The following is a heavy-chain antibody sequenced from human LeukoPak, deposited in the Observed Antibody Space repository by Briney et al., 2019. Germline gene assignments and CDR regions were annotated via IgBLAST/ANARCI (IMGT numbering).Heavy chain of an antibody. CDR1: GGSISSYY. D-gene: IGHD4-17*01. V-gene: IGHV4-59*08. J-gene: IGHJ3*02. CDR3: ARRNGYGDYAPAFDI. Sequence: TSETLSLTRTVSGGSISSYYWSWIRQPPGKGLEWIGYIYYSGSTNYNPSLKSRVTISVDTSKNQFSLRLSSVTAADTAVYYCARRNGYGDYAPAFDIWGQGTVVTVSS. CDR2: IYYSGST.